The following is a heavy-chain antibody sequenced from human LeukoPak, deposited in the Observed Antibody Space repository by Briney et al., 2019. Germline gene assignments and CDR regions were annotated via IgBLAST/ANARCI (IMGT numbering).Heavy chain of an antibody. CDR2: INPNSGGT. V-gene: IGHV1-2*02. J-gene: IGHJ4*02. D-gene: IGHD6-13*01. CDR1: GYTFTGYY. Sequence: ASVKVSCKASGYTFTGYYMHWVRQAPGQGLEWMGWINPNSGGTNYAQKFQGRVTMTRDTSISTAYMELSRLRSDDTAVYYCARAVYSGSWENFDYWGQGTLVTVSS. CDR3: ARAVYSGSWENFDY.